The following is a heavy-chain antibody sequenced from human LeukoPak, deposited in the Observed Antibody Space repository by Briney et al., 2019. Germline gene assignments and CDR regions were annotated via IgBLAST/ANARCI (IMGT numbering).Heavy chain of an antibody. J-gene: IGHJ6*02. CDR1: GYTLTELS. CDR2: FDPEDGET. Sequence: ASVKVSCKVSGYTLTELSMHWVRQAPGKGLEWMGGFDPEDGETIYAQKFQGRVTMTEDTSTDTAYMELSSLRSEDTAVYYCATVLRVGATTVYYGMDVWGQGTTVTVSS. CDR3: ATVLRVGATTVYYGMDV. D-gene: IGHD1-26*01. V-gene: IGHV1-24*01.